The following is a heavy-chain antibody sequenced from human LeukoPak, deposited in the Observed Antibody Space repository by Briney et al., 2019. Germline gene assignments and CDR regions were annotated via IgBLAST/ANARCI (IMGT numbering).Heavy chain of an antibody. Sequence: ASVKVSCKASGYTFNGYYIHWVRQAPGQGLEWMGWINPNTGGTTYAQKFQGRVTMTRDTSISTAYMEVSSLTSDDAAVYYCARPADRRGIYYGMDVWGQGTTVTVSS. D-gene: IGHD1-14*01. J-gene: IGHJ6*02. CDR1: GYTFNGYY. CDR3: ARPADRRGIYYGMDV. CDR2: INPNTGGT. V-gene: IGHV1-2*02.